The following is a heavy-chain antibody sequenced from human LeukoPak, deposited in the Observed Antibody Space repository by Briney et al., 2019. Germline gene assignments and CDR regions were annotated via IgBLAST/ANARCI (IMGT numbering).Heavy chain of an antibody. CDR2: ISSSGSAI. V-gene: IGHV3-48*03. CDR1: GFTFSSYE. Sequence: PGGSLRLSGAASGFTFSSYEMNWVRQAPGKGLEWVSYISSSGSAIYYADSVKGRFTFSRDNAKNSLYLQMNSLRAEDTAVYYCAREITAGATDYYGMDVWGQGTTVTVSS. D-gene: IGHD1-26*01. CDR3: AREITAGATDYYGMDV. J-gene: IGHJ6*02.